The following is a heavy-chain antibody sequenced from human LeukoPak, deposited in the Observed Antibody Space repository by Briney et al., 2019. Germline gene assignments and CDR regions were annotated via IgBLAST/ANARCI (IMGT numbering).Heavy chain of an antibody. Sequence: PGGSLRLSCVVSGFTSGFTFSSRWMHWVRQAPGKGLVWASLVKNDGSTNYADSVKGRFTVSRDNAENTLYLQMNSLRAEDTAVYYCARDLGRWFGDAFDIWGQGTMVTVSS. CDR1: GFTFSSRW. V-gene: IGHV3-74*01. CDR2: VKNDGST. J-gene: IGHJ3*02. D-gene: IGHD3-10*01. CDR3: ARDLGRWFGDAFDI.